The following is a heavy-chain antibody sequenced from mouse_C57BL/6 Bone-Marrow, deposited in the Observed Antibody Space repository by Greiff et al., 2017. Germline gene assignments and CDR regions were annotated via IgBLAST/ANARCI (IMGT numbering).Heavy chain of an antibody. Sequence: HVQLQQPGAELVKPGASVKLSCKASGYTFTSYWMQWVKQRPGQGLEWIGEIDPSDSYTNYNQKFKGKATLTVDTSSSTAYMQLSSLTSEDSAVYYCARSGATRAWFAYWGQGTLVTVSA. CDR3: ARSGATRAWFAY. J-gene: IGHJ3*01. D-gene: IGHD6-1*01. CDR2: IDPSDSYT. CDR1: GYTFTSYW. V-gene: IGHV1-50*01.